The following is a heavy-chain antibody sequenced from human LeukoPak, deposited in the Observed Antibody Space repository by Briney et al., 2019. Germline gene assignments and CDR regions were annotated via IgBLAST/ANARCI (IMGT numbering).Heavy chain of an antibody. CDR3: ARKGPIGGYAVNPVDY. CDR1: GGSFSGYN. Sequence: SETLSLTCAVYGGSFSGYNWSWIRPPPGKGLEWIGEINHSGSTNSNPSLKSRVTISVDTSRTQFSLQLNYVTATAKPVYFFARKGPIGGYAVNPVDYGGQGTGVTVS. V-gene: IGHV4-34*01. J-gene: IGHJ4*02. D-gene: IGHD5-12*01. CDR2: INHSGST.